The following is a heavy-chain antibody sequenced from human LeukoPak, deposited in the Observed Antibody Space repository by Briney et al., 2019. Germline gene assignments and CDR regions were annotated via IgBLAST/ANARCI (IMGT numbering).Heavy chain of an antibody. Sequence: GGSLRLSCAASGFAFPLVLYAVRLPGSRKGAGVVRFYSKQSSSWNNRIRRVCEGRSTISRDDCKTIAYLQMNSLKSEDMALYDCSRDQWELPKYLPSPRFDQWGQGTRVTVSS. CDR2: SKQSSSWNN. J-gene: IGHJ4*02. V-gene: IGHV3-22*01. CDR3: SRDQWELPKYLPSPRFDQ. CDR1: GFAFPLVL. D-gene: IGHD1-26*01.